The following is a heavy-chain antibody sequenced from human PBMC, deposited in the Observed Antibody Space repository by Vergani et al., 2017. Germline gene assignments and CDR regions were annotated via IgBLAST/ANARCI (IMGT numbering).Heavy chain of an antibody. D-gene: IGHD2-2*01. V-gene: IGHV4-31*03. CDR1: GGSISSGGYY. CDR3: VRDPFCSSTSCYEGYYYYMDV. CDR2: IYYSGST. J-gene: IGHJ6*03. Sequence: QVQLQESGPGLVKPSQTLSLTCTVSGGSISSGGYYWSWIRQHPGKGLEWIGYIYYSGSTYYNPSLKSRVTISVDTSKNQFSLKLSSVTAADTAVYYCVRDPFCSSTSCYEGYYYYMDVWGKGTTVTVSS.